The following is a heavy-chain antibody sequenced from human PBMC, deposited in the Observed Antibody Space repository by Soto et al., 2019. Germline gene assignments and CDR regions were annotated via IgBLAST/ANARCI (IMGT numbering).Heavy chain of an antibody. V-gene: IGHV1-2*02. Sequence: ASVKVSCKASGYTFTGYYMHWVRQAPGQGLEWMGWINPNRGGTNHAQKFQGRVTITRDTSISTAYMELSRLRSDDTAVYYCARDSGAYCGGDCYPCYFDYWGQGTLVTVSS. J-gene: IGHJ4*02. CDR1: GYTFTGYY. CDR2: INPNRGGT. D-gene: IGHD2-21*02. CDR3: ARDSGAYCGGDCYPCYFDY.